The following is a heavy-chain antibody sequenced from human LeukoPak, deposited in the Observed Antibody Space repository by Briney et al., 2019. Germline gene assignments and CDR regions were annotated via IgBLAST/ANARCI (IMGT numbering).Heavy chain of an antibody. CDR1: GYSFTSYW. CDR3: ARQGSLAAAGTSHVYY. D-gene: IGHD6-13*01. CDR2: IYPGDSDT. J-gene: IGHJ4*02. Sequence: GESLKISCKGSGYSFTSYWIGWVRQMPGKGLEWMGIIYPGDSDTRYSPSFQGQVTISADKSISTAYLQWSSLKASDTAMYYCARQGSLAAAGTSHVYYWGQGTLVTVSS. V-gene: IGHV5-51*01.